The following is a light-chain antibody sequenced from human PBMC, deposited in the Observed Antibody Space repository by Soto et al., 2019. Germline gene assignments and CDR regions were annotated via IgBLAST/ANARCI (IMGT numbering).Light chain of an antibody. Sequence: QSALTQPASVSGSPGQSITISCTGTSSEVGSYNLVSWYQQHPGKAPKLMIYEGSKRPSGVSNRFSGSKSGNTASLTISGLQAEDEADYYCCSYAGSRVFGGGTKVTVL. CDR2: EGS. CDR3: CSYAGSRV. J-gene: IGLJ2*01. V-gene: IGLV2-23*01. CDR1: SSEVGSYNL.